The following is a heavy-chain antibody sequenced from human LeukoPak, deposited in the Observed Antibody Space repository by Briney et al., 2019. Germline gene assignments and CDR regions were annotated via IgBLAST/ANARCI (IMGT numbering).Heavy chain of an antibody. CDR2: IYYSGST. Sequence: PSETLSLTCTVSGGSISSYYWSWLRQPPGKGLEWIGYIYYSGSTNYNPSLKSRVTISVDTSKNQFSLKLSSVTAADTAVYYCARDREPQWDYYYMDVWGKGTTVTVSS. D-gene: IGHD1-26*01. CDR3: ARDREPQWDYYYMDV. J-gene: IGHJ6*03. V-gene: IGHV4-59*01. CDR1: GGSISSYY.